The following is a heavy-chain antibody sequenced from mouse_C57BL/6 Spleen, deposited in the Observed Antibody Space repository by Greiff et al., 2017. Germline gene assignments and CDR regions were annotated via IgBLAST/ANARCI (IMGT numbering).Heavy chain of an antibody. V-gene: IGHV1-50*01. D-gene: IGHD1-1*01. CDR3: ARTGNYYGSSYYFDD. CDR1: GYTFTSYW. Sequence: QVQLQQPWAELVKPGASLKLSCKASGYTFTSYWMQWVKQRPGQGLEWIGEIDPSDSYTNSNQKFKGKATLTVDTSSSTAYMQLSSLTSEDSAVYYCARTGNYYGSSYYFDDWGQGTTLTVSS. J-gene: IGHJ2*01. CDR2: IDPSDSYT.